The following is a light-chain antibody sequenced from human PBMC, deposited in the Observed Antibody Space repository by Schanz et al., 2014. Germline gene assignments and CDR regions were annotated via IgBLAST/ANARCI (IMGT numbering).Light chain of an antibody. J-gene: IGKJ1*01. CDR3: QQSYSSPWT. CDR1: QAIGND. V-gene: IGKV1-6*01. Sequence: ATQMTQSPSSLSASVGDRVIITCRASQAIGNDLGWYQQKPGQAPKVLIYAASTLLSGVPSRFSGTGSGTEFTLTISSLQPEDFATYYCQQSYSSPWTFGQGTKVEIK. CDR2: AAS.